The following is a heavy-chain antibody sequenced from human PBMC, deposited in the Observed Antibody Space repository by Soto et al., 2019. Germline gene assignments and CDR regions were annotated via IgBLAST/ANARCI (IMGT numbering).Heavy chain of an antibody. D-gene: IGHD6-6*01. J-gene: IGHJ6*02. Sequence: QVQLVQSGAEVKKPGASVKVSCKASGYTFTGYYMHWVRQAPGQGLEWMGWINPNSGGTNYAQKFQGWVTMTRDTSISTAYMELSRLRSDDTAVYYCARGIAARSDYYGMDVWGQGTTVTVSS. CDR1: GYTFTGYY. CDR3: ARGIAARSDYYGMDV. V-gene: IGHV1-2*04. CDR2: INPNSGGT.